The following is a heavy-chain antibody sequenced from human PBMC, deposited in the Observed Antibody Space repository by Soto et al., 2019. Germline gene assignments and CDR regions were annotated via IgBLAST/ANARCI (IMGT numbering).Heavy chain of an antibody. D-gene: IGHD2-21*02. CDR2: ISSGGRYT. Sequence: EVQLLESGGGLVQPGGSLRLSCEASRFTFSSYAMSWVRQAPGKGLEWVSSISSGGRYTYYADSVKGRFTISRDNSKNTLFLQMNSLRADDTAVFYCAKEGADCGGNCLWYFDYWGQGTLVAVSS. J-gene: IGHJ4*02. CDR3: AKEGADCGGNCLWYFDY. V-gene: IGHV3-23*01. CDR1: RFTFSSYA.